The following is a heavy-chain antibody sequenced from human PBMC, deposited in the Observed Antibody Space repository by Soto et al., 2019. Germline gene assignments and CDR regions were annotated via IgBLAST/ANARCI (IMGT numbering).Heavy chain of an antibody. J-gene: IGHJ3*02. D-gene: IGHD4-17*01. CDR2: ISSTGSTP. CDR3: ARPRGYGVFDAYDI. CDR1: GFPFSDSY. Sequence: PGGSLRLSCAASGFPFSDSYMAWIRQAPGKGLEEIATISSTGSTPYYADSVKGRFTISRDNAQNSLYLEMNNLRAEDTAVYYCARPRGYGVFDAYDIWGQGAMVTVSS. V-gene: IGHV3-11*01.